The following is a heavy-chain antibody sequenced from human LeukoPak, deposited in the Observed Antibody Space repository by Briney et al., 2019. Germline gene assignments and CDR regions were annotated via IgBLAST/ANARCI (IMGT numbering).Heavy chain of an antibody. D-gene: IGHD1-26*01. V-gene: IGHV4-59*08. J-gene: IGHJ5*02. CDR1: GGSISSYY. CDR3: SRHEYSGSYYGLSWFDP. CDR2: IYYSGST. Sequence: SETLSLTCTVSGGSISSYYWSWIRQPPGKGREWIGYIYYSGSTNYNPSLKSRVTISVDTSKNQFSLKLSSLTAADTAVYYCSRHEYSGSYYGLSWFDPWGQGTLVTVSS.